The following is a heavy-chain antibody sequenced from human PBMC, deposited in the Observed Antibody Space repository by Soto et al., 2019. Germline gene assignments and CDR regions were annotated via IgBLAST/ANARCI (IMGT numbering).Heavy chain of an antibody. CDR3: AGERRLYNWNYFDY. Sequence: QVQLVQSGAEVKKPGSSVKVSCKASGGTFSSYTISWVRQAPGQGLEWMGRIIPILGIANYAQKFQGRVTITADKSTSTAYMELSSLRSEDTAVYYCAGERRLYNWNYFDYWGQGTLVTVSS. D-gene: IGHD1-20*01. J-gene: IGHJ4*02. V-gene: IGHV1-69*08. CDR2: IIPILGIA. CDR1: GGTFSSYT.